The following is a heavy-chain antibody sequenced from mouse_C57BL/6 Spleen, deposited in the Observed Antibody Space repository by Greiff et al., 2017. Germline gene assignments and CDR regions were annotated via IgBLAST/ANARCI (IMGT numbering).Heavy chain of an antibody. CDR2: IYPSDSET. V-gene: IGHV1-61*01. J-gene: IGHJ2*01. CDR1: GYTFTSYW. Sequence: QVQLQQPGAELVRPGSSVKLSCKASGYTFTSYWMDWVKQRPGQGLEWIGNIYPSDSETHYNQKFKDKATLTVDKSSSTAYMQLSSLTSEDSAVYYGAREGTGTNDDWGKGTTLTVSS. CDR3: AREGTGTNDD. D-gene: IGHD4-1*01.